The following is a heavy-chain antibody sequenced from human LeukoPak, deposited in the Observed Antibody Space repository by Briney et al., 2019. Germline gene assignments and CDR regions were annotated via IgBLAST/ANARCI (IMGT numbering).Heavy chain of an antibody. CDR1: GGSFSSYA. D-gene: IGHD3-10*02. V-gene: IGHV1-69*04. Sequence: ASVKVSCKASGGSFSSYAISWVRQAPGQGLEWMGRIIPILGIANYAQKFQGRVTNTADKSSSTAYMELSSLRSEDTAVYYCAREVTLRSESGYYFDYWGQGTLVTVSS. CDR2: IIPILGIA. CDR3: AREVTLRSESGYYFDY. J-gene: IGHJ4*02.